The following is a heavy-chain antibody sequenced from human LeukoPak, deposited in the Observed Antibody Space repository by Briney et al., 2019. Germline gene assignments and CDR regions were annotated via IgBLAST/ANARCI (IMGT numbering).Heavy chain of an antibody. CDR2: INHSGST. D-gene: IGHD3-3*01. CDR3: ARTYYDFWSGYSGGYYFDY. V-gene: IGHV4-34*01. Sequence: GSLRLSCAASGFTFSSYAMSWIRQPPGKGLEWIGEINHSGSTNYNPSLKSRVTISVDTSKNQFSLKLSSVTAADTAVYYCARTYYDFWSGYSGGYYFDYWGQGTLVTVSS. CDR1: GFTFSSYA. J-gene: IGHJ4*02.